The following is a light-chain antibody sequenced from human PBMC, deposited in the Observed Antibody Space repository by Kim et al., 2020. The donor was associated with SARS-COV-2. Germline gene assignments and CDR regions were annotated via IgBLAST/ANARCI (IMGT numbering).Light chain of an antibody. J-gene: IGLJ3*02. V-gene: IGLV1-40*01. CDR2: GDT. CDR3: QTYDSSLSAWV. Sequence: YDVHWYQQHPGTAPKLLIDGDTNRPSGVPARLSGSRSGTSASLAITGLQAEDEAYYYCQTYDSSLSAWVFGGGTQLTVL. CDR1: YD.